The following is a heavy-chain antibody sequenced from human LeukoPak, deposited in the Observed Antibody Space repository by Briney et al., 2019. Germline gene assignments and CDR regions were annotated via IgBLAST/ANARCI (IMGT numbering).Heavy chain of an antibody. V-gene: IGHV4-4*07. CDR3: ARQGATALDYYYYYMDV. CDR1: GGSISSYY. Sequence: PSETLSLTCTVSGGSISSYYWSWIRQPAGKGLEWIGRIYTSGSTNYNPSLKSRVTISVDKSKNQFSLKLSSVTAADTAVYYCARQGATALDYYYYYMDVWGKGTTVTVSS. D-gene: IGHD1-26*01. J-gene: IGHJ6*03. CDR2: IYTSGST.